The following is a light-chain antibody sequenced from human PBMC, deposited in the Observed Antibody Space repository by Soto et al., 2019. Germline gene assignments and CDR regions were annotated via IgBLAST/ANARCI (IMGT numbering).Light chain of an antibody. CDR3: LKQNNYPRT. CDR1: QGISSY. V-gene: IGKV1-9*01. Sequence: IQLTQSPSSLSTSVRDRVTITCRASQGISSYLAWYQQKPGKAPKRLVYVESSLDGGVPERFSGSGSGTELTLTISRLQPEDFATYYCLKQNNYPRTXGQGTKVDIK. J-gene: IGKJ2*01. CDR2: VES.